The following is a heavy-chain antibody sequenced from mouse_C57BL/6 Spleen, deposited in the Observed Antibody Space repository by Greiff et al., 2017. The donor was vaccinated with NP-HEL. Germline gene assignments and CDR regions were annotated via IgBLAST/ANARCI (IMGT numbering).Heavy chain of an antibody. CDR2: IDPSDSYT. CDR3: ARRGFYYYGSSYGY. V-gene: IGHV1-50*01. Sequence: QVQLQQPGAELVKPGASVKLSCKASGYTFTSYWMQWVKQRPGQGLEWIGEIDPSDSYTNYNQKFKGKATLTVDTSSSTAYMQLSSLTSVDSAVYYCARRGFYYYGSSYGYWGQGTTLTVSS. J-gene: IGHJ2*01. CDR1: GYTFTSYW. D-gene: IGHD1-1*01.